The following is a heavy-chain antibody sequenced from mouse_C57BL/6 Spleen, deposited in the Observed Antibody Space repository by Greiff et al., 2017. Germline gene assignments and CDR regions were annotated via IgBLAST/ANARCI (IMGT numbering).Heavy chain of an antibody. CDR1: GYTFTSYW. J-gene: IGHJ1*03. CDR3: ARDYGSSYKGYFDV. CDR2: IDPSDSYT. V-gene: IGHV1-69*01. D-gene: IGHD1-1*01. Sequence: QVQLQQPGAELVMPGASVKLSCKASGYTFTSYWMHWVKQRPGQGLEWIGEIDPSDSYTNYNQKFKGKSTLTVDKSSSTAYMQLSSLTSEDSAVYYCARDYGSSYKGYFDVWGTGTTVTVSS.